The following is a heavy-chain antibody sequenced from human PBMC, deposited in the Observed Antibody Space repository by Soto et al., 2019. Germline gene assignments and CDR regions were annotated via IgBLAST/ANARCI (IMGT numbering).Heavy chain of an antibody. CDR3: ARYCSGGSCKARYAFDI. Sequence: ASVKVSCKASGYTFTGYYMHCVRQAPGQGLEWMGWINPNSGGTNYAQKFQGRVTMTRDTSISTAYMELSRLRSDDTAVYYCARYCSGGSCKARYAFDIWGQGTMVTVSS. J-gene: IGHJ3*02. D-gene: IGHD2-15*01. CDR2: INPNSGGT. CDR1: GYTFTGYY. V-gene: IGHV1-2*02.